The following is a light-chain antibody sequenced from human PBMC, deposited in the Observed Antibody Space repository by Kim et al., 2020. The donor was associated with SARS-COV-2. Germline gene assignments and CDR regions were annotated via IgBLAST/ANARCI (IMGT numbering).Light chain of an antibody. CDR3: QHYTTYSGT. CDR2: DTS. CDR1: QSISSW. V-gene: IGKV1-5*01. J-gene: IGKJ1*01. Sequence: DIQMTQSPSTLSASVGDTVTITCRASQSISSWLAWYQQKPGKAPKLVIYDTSVLESGVPSRFSGSGSGTEFTLTISSLQPDDFATYYCQHYTTYSGTFGQGTKVDI.